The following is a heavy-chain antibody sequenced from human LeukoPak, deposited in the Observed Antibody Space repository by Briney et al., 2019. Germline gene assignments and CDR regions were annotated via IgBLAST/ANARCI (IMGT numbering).Heavy chain of an antibody. V-gene: IGHV4-59*01. J-gene: IGHJ3*02. CDR1: GGSIRSYF. CDR2: IWDTEIT. D-gene: IGHD5-12*01. CDR3: ARGLVLATDDAFDI. Sequence: SETLSLTCTASGGSIRSYFWSWLRQPPGKGLEWIGYIWDTEITDYNPSLKSRVTISLDTSKNHFSLKLRSVTAADTALYFCARGLVLATDDAFDIWGQGTLVTVSS.